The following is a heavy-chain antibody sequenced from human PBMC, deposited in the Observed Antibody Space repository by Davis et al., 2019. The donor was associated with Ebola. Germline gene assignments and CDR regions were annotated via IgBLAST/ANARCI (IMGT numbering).Heavy chain of an antibody. Sequence: GGSLRLSCAASGFTFSSYAMHWVRQAPGKGLEYVSAISSNGGSTYYANSVTGRFTISRDNSKNTLYLQMGSLRTEDMAVYYCARGSNYYDSSGPPGYWGQGTLVTVSS. CDR3: ARGSNYYDSSGPPGY. V-gene: IGHV3-64*01. CDR2: ISSNGGST. D-gene: IGHD3-22*01. CDR1: GFTFSSYA. J-gene: IGHJ4*02.